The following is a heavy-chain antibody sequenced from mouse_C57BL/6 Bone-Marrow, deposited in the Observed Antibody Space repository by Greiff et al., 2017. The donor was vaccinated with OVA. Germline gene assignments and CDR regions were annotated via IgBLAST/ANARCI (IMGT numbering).Heavy chain of an antibody. CDR3: ARPNWVHWYFDV. V-gene: IGHV4-1*01. CDR2: INPDSSTI. J-gene: IGHJ1*03. D-gene: IGHD4-1*01. Sequence: EASGIDFSRYWMSWVRRAPGKGLEWIGEINPDSSTINYAPSLKDKFIISRDNAKNTLYLQMSKVRSEDTALYYCARPNWVHWYFDVWGTGTTVTVSS. CDR1: GIDFSRYW.